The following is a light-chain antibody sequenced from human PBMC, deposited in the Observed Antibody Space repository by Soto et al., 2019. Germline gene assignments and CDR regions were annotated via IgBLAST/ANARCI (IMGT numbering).Light chain of an antibody. CDR2: NNN. V-gene: IGLV1-44*01. CDR1: SSNIGSNT. Sequence: QSVLTPPPSASGTPGQRVTISCSGSSSNIGSNTVNWYQQLPGTAPKLLIYNNNQRPSGVPDRFAGSKSGTSASLAIRGLQSEDEAEYYCAAWDDSLNGLVFGPGTKVTVL. CDR3: AAWDDSLNGLV. J-gene: IGLJ1*01.